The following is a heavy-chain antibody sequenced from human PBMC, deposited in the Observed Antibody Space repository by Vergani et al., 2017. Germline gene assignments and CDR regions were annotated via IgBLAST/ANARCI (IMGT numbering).Heavy chain of an antibody. D-gene: IGHD2-2*01. Sequence: QVQLQQWGAGLLKPSETLSLTCAVYGGSFSGYYWSWIRQPPGKGLEWIGEINHSGSTNYNPSLKSRVTISVDRSKNQFSLKLSSVTAADTAVYYCARGAPDCSSTSCYGSYYYYYYMDVWGKGP. V-gene: IGHV4-34*01. CDR2: INHSGST. J-gene: IGHJ6*03. CDR3: ARGAPDCSSTSCYGSYYYYYYMDV. CDR1: GGSFSGYY.